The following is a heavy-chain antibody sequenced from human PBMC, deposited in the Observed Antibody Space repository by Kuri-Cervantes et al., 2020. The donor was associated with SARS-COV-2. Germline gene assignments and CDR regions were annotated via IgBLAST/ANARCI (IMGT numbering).Heavy chain of an antibody. Sequence: SVKVSCKVSGYTFTSYGISWVRQAPGQGLEWMGGIIPIFGTANYAQKFQGRVTITADESTSTAYMELSSLRSEDTAVYYCARGGWGTARPPDIVVVPAVQYYYYMDVWGKGTTVTVSS. J-gene: IGHJ6*03. D-gene: IGHD2-2*01. V-gene: IGHV1-69*13. CDR3: ARGGWGTARPPDIVVVPAVQYYYYMDV. CDR1: GYTFTSYG. CDR2: IIPIFGTA.